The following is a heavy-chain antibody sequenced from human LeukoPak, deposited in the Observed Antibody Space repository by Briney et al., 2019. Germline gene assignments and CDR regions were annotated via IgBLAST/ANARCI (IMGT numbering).Heavy chain of an antibody. D-gene: IGHD6-13*01. Sequence: SETLSLTCAVYGGSFSGYYWGWIRQPPGKGLEWIGSIYYSGTTYYNPSLKSRVTVSVDTSKNQFSLKLSSVTAADTAVYYCASYYDSSSWYSYFDYWGQGTLVTVSS. CDR2: IYYSGTT. J-gene: IGHJ4*02. V-gene: IGHV4-39*01. CDR1: GGSFSGYY. CDR3: ASYYDSSSWYSYFDY.